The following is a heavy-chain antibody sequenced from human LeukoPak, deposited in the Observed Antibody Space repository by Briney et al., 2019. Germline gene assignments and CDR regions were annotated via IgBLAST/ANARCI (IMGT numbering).Heavy chain of an antibody. CDR1: GGSFSGYY. V-gene: IGHV4-34*01. CDR3: ATDYGGNYADY. J-gene: IGHJ4*02. D-gene: IGHD4-23*01. Sequence: SETLSLTCAVYGGSFSGYYWSWIRQPPGKGLEWIGEINHSGSTNYNPSLKSRVTISVDTSKNQFSLKLSSVTAADTAVYYCATDYGGNYADYWGQGTLVTVSS. CDR2: INHSGST.